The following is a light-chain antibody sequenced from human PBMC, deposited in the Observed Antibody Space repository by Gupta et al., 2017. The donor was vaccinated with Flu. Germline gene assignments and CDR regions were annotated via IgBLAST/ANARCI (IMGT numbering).Light chain of an antibody. CDR3: QQHSDWALYS. J-gene: IGKJ2*03. V-gene: IGKV3-11*01. CDR2: DTY. CDR1: QSVNSF. Sequence: IVFPHSPAILSLSPGERATISCRTSQSVNSFLAWYQQKPGQPPRLHIYDTYNRATGIPARFSGSGSGKDCTLTINSREREDVGSYYCQQHSDWALYSFGQGTKLEIK.